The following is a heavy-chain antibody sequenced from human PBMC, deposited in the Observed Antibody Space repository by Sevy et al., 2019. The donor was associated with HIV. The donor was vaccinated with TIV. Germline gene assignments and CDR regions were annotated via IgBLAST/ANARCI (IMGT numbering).Heavy chain of an antibody. Sequence: GGSLRLSCAASGFTFDDYAMHWVRQAPGNGLEWVSGISWNSGTIGYADSVKGRFTISRDNAKNSLYLQMNSLRAEDTALYYCARQRGVVLVPAAPFDYWGQGTLVTVSS. CDR2: ISWNSGTI. D-gene: IGHD2-2*01. J-gene: IGHJ4*02. CDR1: GFTFDDYA. CDR3: ARQRGVVLVPAAPFDY. V-gene: IGHV3-9*01.